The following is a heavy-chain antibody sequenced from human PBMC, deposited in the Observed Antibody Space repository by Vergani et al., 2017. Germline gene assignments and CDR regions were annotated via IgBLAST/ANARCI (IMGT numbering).Heavy chain of an antibody. CDR1: GGSISSYY. D-gene: IGHD3-10*02. Sequence: QVQLQESGPGLVKPSETLSLTCTVSGGSISSYYWSWIRQHPGKGLEWIGYIYYSGSTYYNPSLKSRVTISVDTSKNQFSLKLSSVTAADTAVYYYARNVPGGYYYYYMDVWGKGTTVTVSS. J-gene: IGHJ6*03. CDR2: IYYSGST. CDR3: ARNVPGGYYYYYMDV. V-gene: IGHV4-59*06.